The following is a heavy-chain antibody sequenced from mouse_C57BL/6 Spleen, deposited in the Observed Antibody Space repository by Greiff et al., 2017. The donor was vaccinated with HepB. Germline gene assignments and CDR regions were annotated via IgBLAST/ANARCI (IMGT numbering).Heavy chain of an antibody. CDR1: GYTFTNYW. CDR2: IYPGGGYT. D-gene: IGHD2-5*01. V-gene: IGHV1-63*01. CDR3: TRSGAYYSNYEGYAMDY. J-gene: IGHJ4*01. Sequence: VQLQQSGAELVRPGTSVKMSCKASGYTFTNYWIGWAKQRPGHGLEWIGDIYPGGGYTNYNEKFKGKATLTADKSSSTAYMELRSLTSEDSAVYYCTRSGAYYSNYEGYAMDYWGQGTSVTVSS.